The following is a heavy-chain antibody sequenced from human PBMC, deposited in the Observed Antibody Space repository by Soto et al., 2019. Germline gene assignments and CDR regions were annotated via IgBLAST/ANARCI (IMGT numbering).Heavy chain of an antibody. CDR3: AKVPFWSGYYNWGFDY. V-gene: IGHV3-23*01. CDR1: GFTFSSYA. D-gene: IGHD3-3*01. CDR2: ISGSGGST. Sequence: PGGSLRLSCAASGFTFSSYAMSWVRQAPGKGLEWVSAISGSGGSTYYADSVKGRFTISRDNSKNTLYLQMNSLRAEDTAVYYCAKVPFWSGYYNWGFDYWGQGTLVTVSS. J-gene: IGHJ4*02.